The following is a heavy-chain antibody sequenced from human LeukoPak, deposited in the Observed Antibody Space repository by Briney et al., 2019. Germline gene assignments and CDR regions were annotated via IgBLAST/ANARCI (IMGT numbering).Heavy chain of an antibody. CDR2: IESSSSPI. V-gene: IGHV3-48*04. CDR3: ARDNWGFDY. J-gene: IGHJ4*02. D-gene: IGHD7-27*01. Sequence: PGGSLRLSCAASGFTFSSSNMNWVRQAPGKGLEWVSYIESSSSPIYYTDSVKGRFTISRDNAKKSLYLQMNSLRAEDTAVYYCARDNWGFDYWGQGTLVTVSS. CDR1: GFTFSSSN.